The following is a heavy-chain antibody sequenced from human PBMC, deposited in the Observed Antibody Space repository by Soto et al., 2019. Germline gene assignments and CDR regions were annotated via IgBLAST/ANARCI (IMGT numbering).Heavy chain of an antibody. D-gene: IGHD3-16*02. Sequence: QVQLVQSGAEVKKPGASVKVSCKASGYTFTSYDINWVRQATGQGLEWMGWMNPNSGNTGYAQKFQGRVTMTRNTSISTSYMELSSLRSEDTAVYYCASLNIVINAFDIWGQGTMVTVSS. J-gene: IGHJ3*02. CDR1: GYTFTSYD. CDR2: MNPNSGNT. CDR3: ASLNIVINAFDI. V-gene: IGHV1-8*01.